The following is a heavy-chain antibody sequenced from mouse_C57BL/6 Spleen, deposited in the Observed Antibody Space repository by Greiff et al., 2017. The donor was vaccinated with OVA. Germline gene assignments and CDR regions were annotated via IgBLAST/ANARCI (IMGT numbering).Heavy chain of an antibody. CDR1: GYTFTSYW. Sequence: VQLQQPGAELVKPGASVKLSCKASGYTFTSYWMHWVKQRPGQGLEWIGMIHPNSGSTNYNEKFKSKATLTVDKSSSTAYMQLSSLTSEDSAVYYCARPLYYDNYFDYWGQGTTLTVSS. V-gene: IGHV1-64*01. D-gene: IGHD2-4*01. CDR2: IHPNSGST. CDR3: ARPLYYDNYFDY. J-gene: IGHJ2*01.